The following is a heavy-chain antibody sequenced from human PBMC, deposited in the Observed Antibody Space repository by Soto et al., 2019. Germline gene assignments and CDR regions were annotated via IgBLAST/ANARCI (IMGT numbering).Heavy chain of an antibody. V-gene: IGHV4-59*01. CDR1: GDSISTFY. J-gene: IGHJ4*02. CDR3: ARGRTVRNYADDSSDYFYYVDY. Sequence: PSETLSLTCTVSGDSISTFYWGWMRQSPGKELEWIGYVYYTGSTNYNPSLKSRVTISVDRSKNQFSLKLPSANAADTAVYYCARGRTVRNYADDSSDYFYYVDYWGQGTQVTVSS. D-gene: IGHD3-22*01. CDR2: VYYTGST.